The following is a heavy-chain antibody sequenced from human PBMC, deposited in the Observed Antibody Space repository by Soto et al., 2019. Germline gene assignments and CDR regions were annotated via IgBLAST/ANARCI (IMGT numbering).Heavy chain of an antibody. CDR1: GYTFTSYG. Sequence: QVQLVQSGAEVKKPGASVKVSCKASGYTFTSYGMSWVRQSPGQGLEWMGWISAYNGNTNYAQKLQGRGTMTTDTSTSTAYMELRSLRSDDTAVYYCARVRGDIVVVAAATPYYYYCMDVWGQGTTVTVSS. D-gene: IGHD2-2*01. V-gene: IGHV1-18*01. CDR3: ARVRGDIVVVAAATPYYYYCMDV. J-gene: IGHJ6*02. CDR2: ISAYNGNT.